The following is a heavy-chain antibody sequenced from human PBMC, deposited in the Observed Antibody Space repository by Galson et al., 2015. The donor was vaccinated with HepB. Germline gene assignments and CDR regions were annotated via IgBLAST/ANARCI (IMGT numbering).Heavy chain of an antibody. CDR3: AKQHYDSPYGMDV. Sequence: SLRLSCAASGFTFSSYGMHWVRQAPGKGLEWVAFIRYDGSNKYYADSVKGRFTISRDNSKNTLYLQMNSLRAEDTAVYYCAKQHYDSPYGMDVWGQGTTVTVSS. D-gene: IGHD3-22*01. V-gene: IGHV3-30*02. CDR1: GFTFSSYG. J-gene: IGHJ6*02. CDR2: IRYDGSNK.